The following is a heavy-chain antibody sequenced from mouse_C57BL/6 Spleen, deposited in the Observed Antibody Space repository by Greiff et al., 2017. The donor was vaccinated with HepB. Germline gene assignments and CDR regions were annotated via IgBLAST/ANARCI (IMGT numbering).Heavy chain of an antibody. Sequence: VKLQESGAELVKPGASVKLSCKASGYTFTSYWMHWVKQRPGEGLEWIGMIHPNSGSTNYNEKFKSKATLTVDKSSSTAYMQLSSLTSEDSAVYYCARANWVDYWGQGTTLTVSS. CDR3: ARANWVDY. CDR2: IHPNSGST. J-gene: IGHJ2*01. V-gene: IGHV1-64*01. D-gene: IGHD4-1*01. CDR1: GYTFTSYW.